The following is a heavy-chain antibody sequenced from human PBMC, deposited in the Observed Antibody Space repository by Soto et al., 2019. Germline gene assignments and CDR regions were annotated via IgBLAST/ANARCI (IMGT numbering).Heavy chain of an antibody. J-gene: IGHJ5*02. CDR3: AREGRYSSGWYPDWFDP. CDR1: GGSVSSGSYY. CDR2: IYYSGST. Sequence: PXETLSLTCTVSGGSVSSGSYYWSWIRQPPGKGLEWIGYIYYSGSTNYNPSLKSRVTISVDTSKNQFSLKLSSVTAADTAVYYCAREGRYSSGWYPDWFDPWGQGTLVTVSS. D-gene: IGHD6-19*01. V-gene: IGHV4-61*01.